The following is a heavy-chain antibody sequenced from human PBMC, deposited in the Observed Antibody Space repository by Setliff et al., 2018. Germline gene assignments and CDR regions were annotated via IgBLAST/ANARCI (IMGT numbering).Heavy chain of an antibody. J-gene: IGHJ3*02. Sequence: SETLSLTCSVYGESFSNNYWGWIRQPPGKGLEWIGSIYHSGSSYYNPSLRSRATISVDTSKNQFSLILRSVTAADTAVYYCARGRMRGSCSGPSCTYDPFDIWGQGTPVTVSS. D-gene: IGHD2-2*01. CDR2: IYHSGSS. CDR3: ARGRMRGSCSGPSCTYDPFDI. CDR1: GESFSNNY. V-gene: IGHV4-34*01.